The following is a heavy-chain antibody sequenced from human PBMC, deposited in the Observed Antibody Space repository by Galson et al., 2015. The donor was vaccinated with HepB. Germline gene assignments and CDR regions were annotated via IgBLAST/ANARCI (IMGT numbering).Heavy chain of an antibody. D-gene: IGHD3-10*01. CDR3: ARDGLWFGELLLHLGYWFDP. CDR1: GDSVSSNSAA. Sequence: CAISGDSVSSNSAAWNWIRQSPSRGLEWLGRTYYRSKWYNDYAVSVKSRITINPDTSKNQFSLQLNSVTPEDTAVYYCARDGLWFGELLLHLGYWFDPWGQGTLVTVSS. J-gene: IGHJ5*02. V-gene: IGHV6-1*01. CDR2: TYYRSKWYN.